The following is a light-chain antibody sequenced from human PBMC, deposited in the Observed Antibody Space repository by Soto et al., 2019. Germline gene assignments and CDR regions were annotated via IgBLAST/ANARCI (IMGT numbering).Light chain of an antibody. CDR2: AAS. V-gene: IGKV1-39*01. CDR1: QSISSY. Sequence: DIQMTQSPSSLSASVGDRVTITCRASQSISSYLNWYQQKPGKAPKLLIDAASSLQSGVPSRFSGSGSGTDFTLTISSLQPEDFATYYCQQSYSTPRVTFGQGTRLEIK. CDR3: QQSYSTPRVT. J-gene: IGKJ5*01.